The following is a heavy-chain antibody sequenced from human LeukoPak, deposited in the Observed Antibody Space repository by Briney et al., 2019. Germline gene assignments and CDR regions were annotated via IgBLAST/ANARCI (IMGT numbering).Heavy chain of an antibody. J-gene: IGHJ4*02. CDR2: IIPIFGTA. CDR1: GGTFSSYA. CDR3: TRQAITFGGVIGTDY. Sequence: VASVKVSCKASGGTFSSYAISWVRQAPGQGLEWMGGIIPIFGTANYAQKFQGRVTITADESTSTAYMELSSLKTEDTAVYYCTRQAITFGGVIGTDYWGQGTLVTVSS. D-gene: IGHD3-16*02. V-gene: IGHV1-69*13.